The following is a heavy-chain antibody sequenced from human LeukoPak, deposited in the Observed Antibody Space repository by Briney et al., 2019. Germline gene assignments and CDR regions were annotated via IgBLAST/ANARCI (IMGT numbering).Heavy chain of an antibody. CDR2: ISSSSSTI. CDR1: GFTFSSYS. V-gene: IGHV3-48*01. J-gene: IGHJ4*02. Sequence: GGSLRLSCAASGFTFSSYSMNWVRQAPGKGLEWVSYISSSSSTIYYADSVKGRFTISRDNAKNSLYLQMNSLRAEDTAVYYCARDYDYVWGSYRPTGDYWGQGTLVTVSS. CDR3: ARDYDYVWGSYRPTGDY. D-gene: IGHD3-16*02.